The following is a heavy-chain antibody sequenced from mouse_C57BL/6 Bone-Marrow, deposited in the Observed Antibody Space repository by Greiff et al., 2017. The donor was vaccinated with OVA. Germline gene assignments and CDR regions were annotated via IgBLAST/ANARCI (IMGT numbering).Heavy chain of an antibody. CDR2: IYPGDGDT. D-gene: IGHD3-2*02. J-gene: IGHJ3*01. V-gene: IGHV1-82*01. Sequence: QVQLKQSGPELVKPGASVKISCKASGYAFSSSWMNWVKQRPGKGLEWIGRIYPGDGDTNYNGKFKGKATLTADKSSSTAYMQLSSLTSEDSAVYFCAKQLRLWFAYWGQGTLVTVSA. CDR1: GYAFSSSW. CDR3: AKQLRLWFAY.